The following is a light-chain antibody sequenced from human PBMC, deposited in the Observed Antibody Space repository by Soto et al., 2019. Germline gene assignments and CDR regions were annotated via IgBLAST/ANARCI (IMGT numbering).Light chain of an antibody. CDR2: DVN. J-gene: IGLJ2*01. V-gene: IGLV2-11*01. CDR3: CSYAGTYTLV. CDR1: TSDVGGYNY. Sequence: QSVLTQPRSVSGSPGQSVTISCTGSTSDVGGYNYVSWYQQHPGKAPKVMIYDVNKRPSGVPDRFSGSKSGNTASLTISGLQAEDEADYYCCSYAGTYTLVFGGGTKLTVL.